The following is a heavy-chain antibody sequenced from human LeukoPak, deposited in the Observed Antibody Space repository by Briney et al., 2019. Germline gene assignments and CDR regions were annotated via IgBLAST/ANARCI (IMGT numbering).Heavy chain of an antibody. D-gene: IGHD6-13*01. J-gene: IGHJ4*02. CDR3: AHRRVSLNIAAPGYYFDY. V-gene: IGHV2-5*02. CDR2: IYWDDDK. Sequence: SGPTLVKPTQTLTLTCTFSGFSLTTSGVGVGWIRQPPGKALEWLALIYWDDDKRYSPSLKSRLTITKDTSKNQVVLTMTNMDPVDTATYYCAHRRVSLNIAAPGYYFDYWGPGTLVTVSS. CDR1: GFSLTTSGVG.